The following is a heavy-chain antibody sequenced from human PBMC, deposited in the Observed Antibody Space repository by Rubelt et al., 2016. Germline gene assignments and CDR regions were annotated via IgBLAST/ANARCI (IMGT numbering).Heavy chain of an antibody. V-gene: IGHV3-23*04. CDR3: AKDGGGFGSSSGLYH. Sequence: VQLVESGGGLVKPGGSLRLSCAASGFTFSSYVMSWVRQAPGKGLEWVSVISGSGGTTDYADSAKGRFTISRDNSKNTLYLQMSSLRAEDTAVYYCAKDGGGFGSSSGLYHWGQGTLVTVSS. CDR2: ISGSGGTT. D-gene: IGHD6-6*01. J-gene: IGHJ5*02. CDR1: GFTFSSYV.